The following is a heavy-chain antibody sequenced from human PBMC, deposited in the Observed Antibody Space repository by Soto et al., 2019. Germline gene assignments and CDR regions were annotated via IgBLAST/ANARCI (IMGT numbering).Heavy chain of an antibody. J-gene: IGHJ5*02. CDR3: AKDSYYYDSSGYPAS. D-gene: IGHD3-22*01. Sequence: QVQLVESGGGVVQPGRSLRLSCAASGFTFSSYGMHWVRQAPGKGLEWVAVISYDGSNKYYADSVKGRFTISRDNSKNTLYRQMNSRRAEATVVYYCAKDSYYYDSSGYPASWGQGPLVTVSS. CDR1: GFTFSSYG. CDR2: ISYDGSNK. V-gene: IGHV3-30*18.